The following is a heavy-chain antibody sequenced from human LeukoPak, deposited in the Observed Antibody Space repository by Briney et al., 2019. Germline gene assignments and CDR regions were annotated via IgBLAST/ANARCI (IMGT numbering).Heavy chain of an antibody. CDR3: ARVPYYYDSSGYYTDY. CDR1: GGSISSGSYY. J-gene: IGHJ4*02. CDR2: IYTSGST. V-gene: IGHV4-61*02. Sequence: SETLSLTCTVSGGSISSGSYYWSWIRQPAGKGLEWIGRIYTSGSTNYNPSLKSRVTISVDTSKNQFSLKLSSVTAADTAVYYCARVPYYYDSSGYYTDYWDQGTLVTVSS. D-gene: IGHD3-22*01.